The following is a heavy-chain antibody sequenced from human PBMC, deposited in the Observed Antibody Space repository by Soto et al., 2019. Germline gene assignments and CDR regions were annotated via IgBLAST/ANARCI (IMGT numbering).Heavy chain of an antibody. J-gene: IGHJ6*02. CDR2: IIPISDTT. Sequence: GASVKACCKASGGTFGSYAISWVRQAPGQGLEWMGGIIPISDTTNYAQKFQGRVTITADESTSTAYMELNSLRSEDTAVYYCARSQGSSTSLEIYYYYYYGMDVWGQGTTVTVSS. V-gene: IGHV1-69*13. D-gene: IGHD2-2*01. CDR1: GGTFGSYA. CDR3: ARSQGSSTSLEIYYYYYYGMDV.